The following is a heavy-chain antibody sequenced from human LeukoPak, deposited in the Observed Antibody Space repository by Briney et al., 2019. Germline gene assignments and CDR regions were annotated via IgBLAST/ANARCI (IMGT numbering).Heavy chain of an antibody. CDR3: AKDFVAVTAIGMYYSDY. Sequence: GGSLRLSCAASGFTFSSYAMNWVRQTPGKGLEWVSSTSGSGGSLYYADSVKGRFTISRDNSKNTFYLQMNSLRAEDTAIYYCAKDFVAVTAIGMYYSDYWGQGTLVTVSA. CDR2: TSGSGGSL. V-gene: IGHV3-23*01. J-gene: IGHJ4*02. CDR1: GFTFSSYA. D-gene: IGHD2-21*02.